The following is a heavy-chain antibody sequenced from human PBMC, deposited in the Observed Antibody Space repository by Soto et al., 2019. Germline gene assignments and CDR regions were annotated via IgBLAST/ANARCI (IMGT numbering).Heavy chain of an antibody. CDR2: VYLSGHT. J-gene: IGHJ4*02. CDR3: AEARIFVSGPIDDF. D-gene: IGHD6-6*01. CDR1: GYSVTSGSY. Sequence: PSETLSLTCTVSGYSVTSGSYWGWFRQPPEKGLEWIGSVYLSGHTYHNPSLLSRVTISIDTSKNQFSLKLSSVTAADTAVYYWAEARIFVSGPIDDFWGLGTLVTVSS. V-gene: IGHV4-38-2*02.